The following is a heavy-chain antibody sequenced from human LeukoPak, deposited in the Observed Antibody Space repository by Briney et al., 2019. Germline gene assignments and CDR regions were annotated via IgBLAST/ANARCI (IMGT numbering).Heavy chain of an antibody. CDR3: ARDLDNYFDY. Sequence: GGSLRLSCAASGFTFSAYYMSWIRQAPGKGLEWVSYMSSSGGTIYYADSVKGRFTISRDNAKNSLYLQMNSLRAEDTAVYFCARDLDNYFDYWGQGTLVTVSS. CDR1: GFTFSAYY. D-gene: IGHD3/OR15-3a*01. V-gene: IGHV3-11*01. J-gene: IGHJ4*02. CDR2: MSSSGGTI.